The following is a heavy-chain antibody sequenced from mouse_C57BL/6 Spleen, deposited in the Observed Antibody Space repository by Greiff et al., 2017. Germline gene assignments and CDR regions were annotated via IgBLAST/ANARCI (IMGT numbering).Heavy chain of an antibody. Sequence: EVQLQQSGPELVKPGASVKMSCKASGYTFTDYNMHWVKQSHGKSLEWIGYINPNNGGTSYNQQFKGKATLTVNKSSSTAYMELRSLTSEDSAVYYCARTTTTVVEYYARDYWGQGTSVTVSS. CDR3: ARTTTTVVEYYARDY. CDR2: INPNNGGT. CDR1: GYTFTDYN. D-gene: IGHD1-1*01. J-gene: IGHJ4*01. V-gene: IGHV1-22*01.